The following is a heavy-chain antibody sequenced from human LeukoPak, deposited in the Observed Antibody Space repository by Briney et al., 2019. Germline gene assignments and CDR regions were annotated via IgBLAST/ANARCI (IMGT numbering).Heavy chain of an antibody. Sequence: ASVKVSCKASGYTFTAYFLHWVRQAPGQGLEGMEWINPNSGDTNYAQKFQGRVTMTRDTSITTAYMELSRLTSDDTAMYYCARDRMGDCAATSCYLAYWGQGTLVTVSS. CDR3: ARDRMGDCAATSCYLAY. V-gene: IGHV1-2*02. CDR1: GYTFTAYF. CDR2: INPNSGDT. J-gene: IGHJ4*02. D-gene: IGHD2-2*01.